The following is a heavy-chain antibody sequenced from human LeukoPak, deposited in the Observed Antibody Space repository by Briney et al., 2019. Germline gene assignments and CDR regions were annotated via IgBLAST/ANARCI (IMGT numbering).Heavy chain of an antibody. CDR1: EFTFSDHY. CDR3: ARGKRRFDI. V-gene: IGHV3-11*01. CDR2: ISPSAYST. Sequence: GGSLRLSCAASEFTFSDHYMTWIRQSPGKGLEWISYISPSAYSTFYADSVKGRFSISRDNAKNSLYLQMNSLRVEDTAIYYCARGKRRFDIWGQGTLVTVSS. J-gene: IGHJ4*02.